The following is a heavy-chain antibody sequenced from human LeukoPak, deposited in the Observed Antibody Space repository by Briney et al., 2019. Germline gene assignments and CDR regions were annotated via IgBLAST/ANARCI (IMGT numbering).Heavy chain of an antibody. CDR1: GGSFSSYY. Sequence: PSETLSLTCAVYGGSFSSYYWSWICQPPGKGLEWIGEINHSGSTNYNPSLKSRVTISVDTSKNQFSLKLSSVTAADTAVYYCARRRSDYYDSSGYPIDYWGQGTLVTVSS. J-gene: IGHJ4*02. V-gene: IGHV4-34*01. CDR2: INHSGST. D-gene: IGHD3-22*01. CDR3: ARRRSDYYDSSGYPIDY.